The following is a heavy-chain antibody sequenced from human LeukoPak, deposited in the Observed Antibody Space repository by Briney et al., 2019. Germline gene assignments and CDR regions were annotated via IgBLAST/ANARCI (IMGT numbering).Heavy chain of an antibody. J-gene: IGHJ4*02. CDR2: ISGSGGST. V-gene: IGHV3-23*01. CDR1: GFTFRNYA. Sequence: GGSLRLSCAASGFTFRNYAMSWVRQAPGKGLEWVSAISGSGGSTYYADSVKGRFTISRDTSKNTLYLQMNSLRAEDTAVYYCAYTVVSLFDYWGQGTLAAVSS. CDR3: AYTVVSLFDY. D-gene: IGHD4-23*01.